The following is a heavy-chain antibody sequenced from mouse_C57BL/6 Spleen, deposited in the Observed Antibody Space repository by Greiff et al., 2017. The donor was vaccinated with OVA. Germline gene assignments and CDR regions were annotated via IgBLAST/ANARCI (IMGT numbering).Heavy chain of an antibody. CDR3: ARDYDSYYYAMDY. Sequence: QVQLQQSGPELVKPGASVKISCKASGYAFSSSWMNWVKQRPGKGLEWIGRIYPGDGDTNYNGKFKGKATLTADKSSSTAYMQRSSLTSEDSAVYVCARDYDSYYYAMDYWGQGTSVTVSS. V-gene: IGHV1-82*01. CDR1: GYAFSSSW. D-gene: IGHD2-4*01. CDR2: IYPGDGDT. J-gene: IGHJ4*01.